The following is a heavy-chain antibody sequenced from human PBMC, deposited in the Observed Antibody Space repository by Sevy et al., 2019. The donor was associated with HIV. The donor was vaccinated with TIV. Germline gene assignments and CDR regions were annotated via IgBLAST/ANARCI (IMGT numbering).Heavy chain of an antibody. V-gene: IGHV1-2*02. CDR2: INPNSGGT. CDR3: ARWDSGSYCGQTDY. J-gene: IGHJ4*02. CDR1: GYTFTGYY. D-gene: IGHD1-26*01. Sequence: ASVKVSCKASGYTFTGYYMHWVRQAPGQGLEWMGWINPNSGGTNYAQKFQGRVTMTRDTSISTAYMELSRLRSDDTAVYYCARWDSGSYCGQTDYWGQGTLVTVSS.